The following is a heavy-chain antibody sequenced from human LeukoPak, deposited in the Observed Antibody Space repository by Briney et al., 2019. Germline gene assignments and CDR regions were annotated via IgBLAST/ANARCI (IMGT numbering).Heavy chain of an antibody. CDR1: GFTVSSYY. CDR2: ISGSGGST. D-gene: IGHD4-17*01. V-gene: IGHV3-23*01. CDR3: AKLSGDYLLNYFDY. Sequence: GGSLRLSCAASGFTVSSYYMNWVRQAPGKELEWVSAISGSGGSTYYADSVKGRFTISRDNSKNTLYLQMNSLRAEDTAVYYCAKLSGDYLLNYFDYWGQGTLVTVSS. J-gene: IGHJ4*02.